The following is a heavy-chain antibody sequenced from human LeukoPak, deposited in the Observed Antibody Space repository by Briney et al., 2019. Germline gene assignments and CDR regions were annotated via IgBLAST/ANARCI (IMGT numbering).Heavy chain of an antibody. J-gene: IGHJ4*02. V-gene: IGHV4-39*01. Sequence: PSETLSLTCTVSGGSISSSSYYWGWIRQPPGKGLEWIGSIYYSGSTYYNPSLKSRVTISVDTSKNQFSLKLSSVTAADTAVYYCARVGVEIEDIVVEGYFDYWGQGTLVTVSS. CDR3: ARVGVEIEDIVVEGYFDY. D-gene: IGHD2-2*01. CDR1: GGSISSSSYY. CDR2: IYYSGST.